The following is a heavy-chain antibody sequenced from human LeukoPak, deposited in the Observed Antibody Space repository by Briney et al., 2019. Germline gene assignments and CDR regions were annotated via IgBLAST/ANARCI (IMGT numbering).Heavy chain of an antibody. CDR1: GGSFSGYY. CDR2: INHSGST. V-gene: IGHV4-34*01. J-gene: IGHJ4*02. D-gene: IGHD6-13*01. Sequence: KSSETLSLTCAVYGGSFSGYYWSWIRQPPGKGLEWIGEINHSGSTNYNPSLKSRVTISVDTSKNQFSLKLSSVTAADTAVYYCARSRWYVPFDYWGQGTLVTVSS. CDR3: ARSRWYVPFDY.